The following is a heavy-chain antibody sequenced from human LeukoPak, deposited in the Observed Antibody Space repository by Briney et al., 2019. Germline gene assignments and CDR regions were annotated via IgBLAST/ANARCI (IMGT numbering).Heavy chain of an antibody. CDR3: ARDEGYCSSPTCYVSPRRFDS. D-gene: IGHD2-2*01. CDR2: IGPSGETT. CDR1: GFTFSHYA. Sequence: GGSLRLSCAASGFTFSHYAMTWVRQAPGKGLEWVSAIGPSGETTYYAGSVRGRFTISRDNGNNTLSLQLTSLRAEDTAVYFCARDEGYCSSPTCYVSPRRFDSWGQGILVTVSS. J-gene: IGHJ4*02. V-gene: IGHV3-23*01.